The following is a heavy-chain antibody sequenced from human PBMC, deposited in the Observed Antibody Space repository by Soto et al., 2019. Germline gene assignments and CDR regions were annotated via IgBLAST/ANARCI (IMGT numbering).Heavy chain of an antibody. J-gene: IGHJ5*02. CDR3: ARGDFWSAYIRQNWFDP. V-gene: IGHV4-30-4*01. CDR1: GGSISSGDYY. Sequence: SETLSLTCTVSGGSISSGDYYWSWIRQPPGEGLEWIGYIYYSGSTYYNPSLKSRVTISVDTSKNQFSLKLTSVTAADTAIYYCARGDFWSAYIRQNWFDPWGQGTLVTVSS. CDR2: IYYSGST. D-gene: IGHD3-3*01.